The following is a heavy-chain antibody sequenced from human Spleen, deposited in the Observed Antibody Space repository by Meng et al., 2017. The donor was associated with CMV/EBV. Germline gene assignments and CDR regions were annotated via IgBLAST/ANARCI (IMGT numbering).Heavy chain of an antibody. CDR2: INSDGSST. D-gene: IGHD3-16*01. CDR3: ARGIGVTPFDP. J-gene: IGHJ5*02. CDR1: GFTFSNSW. V-gene: IGHV3-74*01. Sequence: GESLKISCADSGFTFSNSWMHWVRQAPGKGLVWVSRINSDGSSTSYADSVKGRFTISRDNAKNTLYLQMNSLRAEDTAVYYCARGIGVTPFDPWGQGTLVTVSS.